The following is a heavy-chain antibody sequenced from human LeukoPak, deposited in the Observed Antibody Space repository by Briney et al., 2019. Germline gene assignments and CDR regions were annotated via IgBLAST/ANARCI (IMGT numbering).Heavy chain of an antibody. CDR3: ARGVIKAYYYYYMDV. CDR1: GGSISSHY. V-gene: IGHV4-59*11. CDR2: IYYSGST. J-gene: IGHJ6*03. D-gene: IGHD3-10*01. Sequence: SETLSLTCTVSGGSISSHYWSWIRQPPGKGLEWIGYIYYSGSTNYNPSLKSRVTISVDTSKNQFSLKLSSVTAADTAVYYCARGVIKAYYYYYMDVWGKGTTVTVSS.